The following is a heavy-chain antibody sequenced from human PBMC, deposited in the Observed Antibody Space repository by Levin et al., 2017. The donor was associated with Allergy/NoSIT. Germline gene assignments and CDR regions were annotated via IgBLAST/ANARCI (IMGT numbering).Heavy chain of an antibody. V-gene: IGHV4-31*03. J-gene: IGHJ3*02. CDR3: AREVIKPLFGYLDGFDI. Sequence: PSETLSLTCTVSGGSLSSSNYFWSWVRQHAGKGPEWIGYISASGTAYYNLSLGSRVTISIDTSKNQYSLNLRSVTAADTAMYYCAREVIKPLFGYLDGFDIWGQGTVVTVSS. CDR2: ISASGTA. D-gene: IGHD3-10*02. CDR1: GGSLSSSNYF.